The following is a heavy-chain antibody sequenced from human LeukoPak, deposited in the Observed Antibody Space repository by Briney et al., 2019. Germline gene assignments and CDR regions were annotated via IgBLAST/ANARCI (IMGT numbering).Heavy chain of an antibody. J-gene: IGHJ4*02. D-gene: IGHD3-10*01. Sequence: GKSLRLSCEAYGFTFSNYAFHWVRQAPGKGLEWVAGISNDGITKYDADSVKGRFTISRDNAKNSLYLQMNSLTAEDTAVYYCARDVPYNMNQMYFDYWGQGTLVTVSS. CDR2: ISNDGITK. CDR1: GFTFSNYA. CDR3: ARDVPYNMNQMYFDY. V-gene: IGHV3-30-3*01.